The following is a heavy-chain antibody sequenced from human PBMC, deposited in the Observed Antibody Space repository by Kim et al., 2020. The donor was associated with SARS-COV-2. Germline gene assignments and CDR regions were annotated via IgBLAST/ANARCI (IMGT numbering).Heavy chain of an antibody. J-gene: IGHJ5*02. CDR1: GYSFTSYW. Sequence: GESLKISCKGSGYSFTSYWISWVRQMPGKGLEWMGRIDPSDSYTNYSPSFQGHVTISADKSISTAYLQWSSLKASDTAMYYCARGGFDFWSGYSGTRGGNWFDPWGQGTLVTVSS. CDR2: IDPSDSYT. V-gene: IGHV5-10-1*01. CDR3: ARGGFDFWSGYSGTRGGNWFDP. D-gene: IGHD3-3*01.